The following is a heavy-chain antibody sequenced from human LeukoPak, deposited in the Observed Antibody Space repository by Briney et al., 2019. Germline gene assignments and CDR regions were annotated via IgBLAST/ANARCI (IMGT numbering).Heavy chain of an antibody. CDR1: GFTFSSYE. CDR2: ISSSGSTI. CDR3: ARGLLLWFGELLPPSDY. J-gene: IGHJ4*02. Sequence: GGSLRLSCAASGFTFSSYEMNWVRQAPGKGLEWVSYISSSGSTIYYPDSVKGRFTISRDNAKNSLYLQMNSLRAEDTAVYYCARGLLLWFGELLPPSDYWGLGTLVTVSS. D-gene: IGHD3-10*01. V-gene: IGHV3-48*03.